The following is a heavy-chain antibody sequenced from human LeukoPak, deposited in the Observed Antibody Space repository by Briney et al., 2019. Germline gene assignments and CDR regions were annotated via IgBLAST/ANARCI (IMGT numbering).Heavy chain of an antibody. CDR1: GFPFSSYS. Sequence: GGSLRLSCAASGFPFSSYSMNWVRQAPGKGLEWVSGISWNSGSIGYADSVKGRFTISRDNAKNSLYLQMNSLRAEDTAVYYCARARGSGSYLFDPWGQGTLVTVSS. CDR3: ARARGSGSYLFDP. J-gene: IGHJ5*02. CDR2: ISWNSGSI. D-gene: IGHD3-10*01. V-gene: IGHV3-9*01.